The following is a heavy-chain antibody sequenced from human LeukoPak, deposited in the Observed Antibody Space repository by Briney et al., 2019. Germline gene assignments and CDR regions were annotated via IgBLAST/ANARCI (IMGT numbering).Heavy chain of an antibody. CDR1: GFTFSSYW. V-gene: IGHV3-7*01. D-gene: IGHD6-19*01. J-gene: IGHJ4*02. CDR2: IKQDGSEK. CDR3: ARDGIAVAVPFDY. Sequence: GGSLRLSCAASGFTFSSYWMSWVRQAPEKGLEWVANIKQDGSEKYYVDSVKGRFTISRDNAKNSLYLQMNSLRAEDTAVYYCARDGIAVAVPFDYWGQGTLVTVSS.